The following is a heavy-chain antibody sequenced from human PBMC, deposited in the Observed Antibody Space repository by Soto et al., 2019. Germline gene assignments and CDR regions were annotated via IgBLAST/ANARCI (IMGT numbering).Heavy chain of an antibody. D-gene: IGHD1-26*01. J-gene: IGHJ4*02. CDR1: GFSIIRYY. Sequence: SDTLSLTCTFCGFSIIRYYCSWMLQPPVKGLEWIVYIYYSGSTNYNPSLRSRVTISVDTSKNQFSLKLSSVTAAYTAAYYCASATDGQDKGAYFDYWGQGTLVTVSS. CDR3: ASATDGQDKGAYFDY. V-gene: IGHV4-59*01. CDR2: IYYSGST.